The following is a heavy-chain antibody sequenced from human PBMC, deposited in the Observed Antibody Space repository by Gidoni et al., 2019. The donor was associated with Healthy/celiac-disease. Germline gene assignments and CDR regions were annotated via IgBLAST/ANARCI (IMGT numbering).Heavy chain of an antibody. V-gene: IGHV3-21*01. D-gene: IGHD2-2*01. CDR2: ISSSSSYI. Sequence: ELQLVESGGGLVKPGGSLRLSCAASGLPLRSYSMDWVRQAPGKGLEWVSSISSSSSYIYYADSVKGRFTISRDNAKNSLYLQMNSLRAEDTAVYYCARDVVPAAHDAFDIWGQGTMVTVSS. CDR1: GLPLRSYS. J-gene: IGHJ3*02. CDR3: ARDVVPAAHDAFDI.